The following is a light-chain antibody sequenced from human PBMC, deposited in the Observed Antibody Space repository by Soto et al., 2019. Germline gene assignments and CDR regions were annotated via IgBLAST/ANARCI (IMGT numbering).Light chain of an antibody. CDR1: SGSVSTSYY. CDR3: VLYMGSGIQGYV. V-gene: IGLV8-61*01. Sequence: QAVVTQEPSFSVSPGGTVTLTCGLSSGSVSTSYYPSWYQQTPGQAPRTLIYSTNTRSSGVPDRFSGSILGNKAALTITGAQADDESDYYCVLYMGSGIQGYVLGTVTKVTVL. CDR2: STN. J-gene: IGLJ1*01.